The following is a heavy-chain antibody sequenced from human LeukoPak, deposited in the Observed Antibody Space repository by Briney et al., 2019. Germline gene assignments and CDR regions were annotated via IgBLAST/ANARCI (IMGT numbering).Heavy chain of an antibody. D-gene: IGHD6-19*01. CDR1: GYTFTGHY. CDR2: INPKSGGT. CDR3: ARLYSSGWYLGY. Sequence: ASVKVSCKASGYTFTGHYMHWARQAPGQGLEWMGWINPKSGGTSSAQKFQGRVTMTRDTSINTAYMELNRLTSDDTALYYCARLYSSGWYLGYWGQGTLVTVSS. J-gene: IGHJ4*02. V-gene: IGHV1-2*02.